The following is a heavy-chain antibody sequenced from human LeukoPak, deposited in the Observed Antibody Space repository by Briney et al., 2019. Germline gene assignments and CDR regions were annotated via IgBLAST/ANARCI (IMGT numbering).Heavy chain of an antibody. CDR1: GYTFTGYY. CDR2: INPNSGGT. J-gene: IGHJ6*02. V-gene: IGHV1-2*06. Sequence: GASVKVSCKASGYTFTGYYMHWVRQAPGQGLEWMGRINPNSGGTNYAQKFQGRVTMTRDTSISTAYMELSRLRSDDTAVYYCATSTKLRYFDWSPMRYYYYGMDVWGQGTTVTVSS. D-gene: IGHD3-9*01. CDR3: ATSTKLRYFDWSPMRYYYYGMDV.